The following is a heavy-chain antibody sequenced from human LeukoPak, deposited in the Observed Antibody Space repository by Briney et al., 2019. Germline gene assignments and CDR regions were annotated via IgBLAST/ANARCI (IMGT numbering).Heavy chain of an antibody. J-gene: IGHJ6*02. CDR2: IYSGGST. CDR3: ARDGKNDFWSGYYPSLYYYYGMDV. Sequence: PGGSLRLSCVASGFTVSSNYMSWVRQAPGKGLEWVSVIYSGGSTYYADSVKGRFTISRDNSKNTLYLQMNSLRAEDTAVYYCARDGKNDFWSGYYPSLYYYYGMDVWGQGTTVTVSS. CDR1: GFTVSSNY. D-gene: IGHD3-3*01. V-gene: IGHV3-66*01.